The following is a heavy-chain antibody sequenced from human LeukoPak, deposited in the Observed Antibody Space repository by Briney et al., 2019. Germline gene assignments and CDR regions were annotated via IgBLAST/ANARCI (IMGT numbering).Heavy chain of an antibody. CDR2: IYYSGST. CDR1: GGSVSSGSYY. V-gene: IGHV4-61*01. Sequence: SETLSLTCTVSGGSVSSGSYYWSWIRQPPGKGLEWIGYIYYSGSTNYNPSLNSRVTISVDTSKNQFSLKLSSVAAADTAVYYCASAPYYDILTGYYIRYGMDVWGKGTTVTVS. D-gene: IGHD3-9*01. J-gene: IGHJ6*04. CDR3: ASAPYYDILTGYYIRYGMDV.